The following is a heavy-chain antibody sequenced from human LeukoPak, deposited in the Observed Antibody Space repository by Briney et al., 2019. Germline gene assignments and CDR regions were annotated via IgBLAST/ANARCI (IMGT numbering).Heavy chain of an antibody. D-gene: IGHD5-24*01. Sequence: SETLSLTCAVSGGSISSSNWWSWVRQPPGKGLEWIGEIYHSGSTNYNPSLKSRVTISVDKSKNQFSLKLSSVTAADTAVYYCARENGYNRPPDAFDIWGQGTMVAVSS. CDR2: IYHSGST. CDR1: GGSISSSNW. V-gene: IGHV4-4*02. CDR3: ARENGYNRPPDAFDI. J-gene: IGHJ3*02.